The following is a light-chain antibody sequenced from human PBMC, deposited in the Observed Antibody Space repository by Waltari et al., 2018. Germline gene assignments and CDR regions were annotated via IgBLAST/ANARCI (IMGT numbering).Light chain of an antibody. J-gene: IGKJ2*01. CDR1: RSVSSSY. CDR2: GAS. Sequence: EIVLTQSPGTLSLSPGERATLSCRASRSVSSSYLAWYQQKPGQAPRLLIYGASNRATGIPDRFTGSGSGTDFTLSISRLEPDDFAVYYCQQYGSSLYAFGQGTKLEIK. V-gene: IGKV3-20*01. CDR3: QQYGSSLYA.